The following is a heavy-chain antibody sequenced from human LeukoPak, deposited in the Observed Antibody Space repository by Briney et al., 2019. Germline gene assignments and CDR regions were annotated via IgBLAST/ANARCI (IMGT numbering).Heavy chain of an antibody. CDR3: ARDPTNSGGWHPFFDY. CDR1: GYTFTGYH. V-gene: IGHV1-2*06. D-gene: IGHD6-19*01. CDR2: INPNSGDT. J-gene: IGHJ4*02. Sequence: ASVRVSCKASGYTFTGYHMHWVRQAPGQGLEWMGRINPNSGDTNYAQNFQGRVTMTRDTSISTAYMELSRLRSDDTAVYYCARDPTNSGGWHPFFDYWGQGTLVAVSS.